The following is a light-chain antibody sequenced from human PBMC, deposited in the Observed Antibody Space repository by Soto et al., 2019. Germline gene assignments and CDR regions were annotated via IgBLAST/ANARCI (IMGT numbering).Light chain of an antibody. CDR1: QSVSSN. Sequence: EIVLTQSPGTLSLSPGERATLSCRASQSVSSNLAWYQQKPGQSPRLLIYDASNRAPGIPARFSGSGSGTDFTLTISSLEPEEFAVYYCQQRSNFMYTCGQGTKLEIK. J-gene: IGKJ2*01. V-gene: IGKV3-11*01. CDR2: DAS. CDR3: QQRSNFMYT.